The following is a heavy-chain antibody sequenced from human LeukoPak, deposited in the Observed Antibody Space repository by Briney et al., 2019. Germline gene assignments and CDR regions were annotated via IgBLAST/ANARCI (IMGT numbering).Heavy chain of an antibody. CDR3: AKTRSAADAYYDFWSGYPTFDY. CDR1: GFTFSSYA. D-gene: IGHD3-3*01. V-gene: IGHV3-23*01. J-gene: IGHJ4*02. Sequence: GGSLRLSCAASGFTFSSYAMSWVRQAPGKGLEWVSAISGSGGSTYYADSVKGRFTISRDNSKNTLYLQMNSLRAEDTAVYYCAKTRSAADAYYDFWSGYPTFDYWGQGTLVTVSS. CDR2: ISGSGGST.